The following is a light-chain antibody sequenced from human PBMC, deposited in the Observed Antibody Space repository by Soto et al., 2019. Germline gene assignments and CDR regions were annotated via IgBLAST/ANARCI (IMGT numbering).Light chain of an antibody. J-gene: IGKJ1*01. V-gene: IGKV3-20*01. CDR1: QSVNSSY. Sequence: ESVLTQSPGTLSLSPGEKATLSCRASQSVNSSYLAWYQQKPGQAPRLLIYGASSRATGIPDRFSGSGSGTDFTLTVRRLEREDFAVYYCQQFGSSSWTFGQGTKVEIK. CDR2: GAS. CDR3: QQFGSSSWT.